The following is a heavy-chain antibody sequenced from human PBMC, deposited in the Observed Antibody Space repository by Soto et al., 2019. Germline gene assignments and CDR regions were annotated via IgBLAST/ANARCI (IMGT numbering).Heavy chain of an antibody. Sequence: SVKVSCKASGYTFTSYDINWVRQATGQGLEWMGWMNPNSGNTGYAQKFQGRVTMTRNTSISTAYMELSSLRSEDTAVYYCARGSWANCGGDCYSNWFDPWGQGTLVTVSS. CDR2: MNPNSGNT. CDR3: ARGSWANCGGDCYSNWFDP. D-gene: IGHD2-21*02. J-gene: IGHJ5*02. CDR1: GYTFTSYD. V-gene: IGHV1-8*01.